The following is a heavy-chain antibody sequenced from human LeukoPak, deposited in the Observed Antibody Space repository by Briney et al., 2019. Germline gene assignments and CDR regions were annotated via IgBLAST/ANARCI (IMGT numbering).Heavy chain of an antibody. V-gene: IGHV4-59*01. J-gene: IGHJ4*02. CDR2: IYYSGST. Sequence: SETLSLTCTVSGGSISSYYWSWIRQPPGKGLEWIGYIYYSGSTNYNPSLKSRVTISVDTSKNQFSLKLSSVTAADTAVYYCARGPYDFWSGYYTDWGQGTLVTVSS. D-gene: IGHD3-3*01. CDR1: GGSISSYY. CDR3: ARGPYDFWSGYYTD.